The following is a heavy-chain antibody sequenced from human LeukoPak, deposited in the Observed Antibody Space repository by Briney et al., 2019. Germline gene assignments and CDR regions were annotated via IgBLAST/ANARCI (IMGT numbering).Heavy chain of an antibody. Sequence: GASVKVSCKAFGGTFSSYAIAWVRQAPGQGLEWMGRITVLSGTTNYAQKLQGRVTMTTDTSTSTAYMELRSLRSDDTAVYYCARQYGGNSFDYWGQGTLVTVSS. CDR2: ITVLSGTT. V-gene: IGHV1-18*01. J-gene: IGHJ4*02. CDR1: GGTFSSYA. CDR3: ARQYGGNSFDY. D-gene: IGHD4-23*01.